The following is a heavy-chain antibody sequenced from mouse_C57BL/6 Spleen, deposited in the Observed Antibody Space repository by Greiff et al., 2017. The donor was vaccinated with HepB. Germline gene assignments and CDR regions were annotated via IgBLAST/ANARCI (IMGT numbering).Heavy chain of an antibody. V-gene: IGHV1-5*01. D-gene: IGHD2-1*01. CDR1: GYTFTSYW. CDR2: IYPGNSDT. J-gene: IGHJ3*01. Sequence: VQLQQSGTVLARPGASVKMSCKPSGYTFTSYWMHWVKQRPGQGLEWIGAIYPGNSDTSYNQKFKGKAKLTAVTSASTAYMELSSLTNEDSAVYYCTKREGLWYHFAYWGQGTLVTVSA. CDR3: TKREGLWYHFAY.